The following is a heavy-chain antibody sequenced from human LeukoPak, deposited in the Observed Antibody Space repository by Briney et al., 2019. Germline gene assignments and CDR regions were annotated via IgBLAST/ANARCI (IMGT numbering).Heavy chain of an antibody. J-gene: IGHJ3*02. CDR1: GFTFSNYA. Sequence: GGTLRLSCAASGFTFSNYAITWVRQAPGRGLEWVSSISVSGFTTYYADSVKGRFTISRDNSKNTLSLQLNSLRAEDTAVYYCAKAGEEVATISPFEMWGQGTKVTVSS. CDR2: ISVSGFTT. CDR3: AKAGEEVATISPFEM. V-gene: IGHV3-23*01. D-gene: IGHD5-24*01.